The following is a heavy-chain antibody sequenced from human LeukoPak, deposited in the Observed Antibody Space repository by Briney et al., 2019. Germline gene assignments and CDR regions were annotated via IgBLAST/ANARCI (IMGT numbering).Heavy chain of an antibody. CDR3: ARGGGPTPFYLY. J-gene: IGHJ4*02. Sequence: SETLSLTCTGSGVTISSYYWSWLRQPPGKGLECIVYIYYSGSTNYNPSLKSRVTISVDTSKNQCSLKLSSVTAADTAVYYCARGGGPTPFYLYWGQGTLVTVSS. D-gene: IGHD3-16*01. V-gene: IGHV4-59*01. CDR1: GVTISSYY. CDR2: IYYSGST.